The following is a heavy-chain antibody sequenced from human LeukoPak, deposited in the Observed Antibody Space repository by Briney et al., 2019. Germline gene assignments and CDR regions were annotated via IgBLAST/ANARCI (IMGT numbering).Heavy chain of an antibody. J-gene: IGHJ4*02. CDR3: ASMITFGGVITY. D-gene: IGHD3-16*02. Sequence: SETLSLTCTVSGGSISSSSYYWGWIRQPPGKALEWIGSIYHSGSTYYNPSLKSRVTISEDTSNNQFSLKLSSVTAADTAVYYCASMITFGGVITYWGQGALVTVSS. V-gene: IGHV4-39*07. CDR2: IYHSGST. CDR1: GGSISSSSYY.